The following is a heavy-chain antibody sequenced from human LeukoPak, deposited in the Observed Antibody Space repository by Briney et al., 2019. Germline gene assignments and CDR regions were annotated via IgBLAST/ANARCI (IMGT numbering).Heavy chain of an antibody. CDR2: IGPGDRTL. D-gene: IGHD5-12*01. V-gene: IGHV3-48*03. CDR1: GFSVGSYE. CDR3: AREGITGHSGYDAFDI. J-gene: IGHJ3*02. Sequence: GGSLRLSCAPSGFSVGSYEMTWVRQAPGKGLEWLSNIGPGDRTLYNADAVQGRFTISRDNAKNSVYLQMKSLRAEDTGVYYCAREGITGHSGYDAFDIWGQGTVVTVSS.